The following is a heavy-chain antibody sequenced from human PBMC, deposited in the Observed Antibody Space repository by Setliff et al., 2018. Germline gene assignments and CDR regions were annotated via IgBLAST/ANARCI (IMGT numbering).Heavy chain of an antibody. CDR3: ARHKSNGSGSYPSLYMDV. CDR2: IYYSGST. D-gene: IGHD3-10*01. V-gene: IGHV4-39*01. J-gene: IGHJ6*03. Sequence: SETLSLTCRVSGGSISSGNYYWGLIRQPPGKGLEWVATIYYSGSTYSNPSLKSRLTISVDAPDNQFSVKLSSVTAADTSVYYCARHKSNGSGSYPSLYMDVWGKGIMVTVSS. CDR1: GGSISSGNYY.